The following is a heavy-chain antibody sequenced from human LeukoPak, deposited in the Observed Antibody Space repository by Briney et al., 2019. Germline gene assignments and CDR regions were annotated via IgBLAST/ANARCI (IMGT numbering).Heavy chain of an antibody. J-gene: IGHJ4*02. CDR3: ARRVFSGWGYYFDY. CDR2: INPKSGGT. D-gene: IGHD6-19*01. CDR1: GYSFTGYY. Sequence: ASVKVSCKASGYSFTGYYLDWVRQAPGQGLQWMGWINPKSGGTNYAQKFPGRVTMTRDTSISTAYMELSSLRSDDTAIYYCARRVFSGWGYYFDYWGQGTLVTVSS. V-gene: IGHV1-2*02.